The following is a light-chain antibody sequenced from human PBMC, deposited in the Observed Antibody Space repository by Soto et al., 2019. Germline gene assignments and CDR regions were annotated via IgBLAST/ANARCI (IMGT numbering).Light chain of an antibody. V-gene: IGLV1-51*01. CDR3: GTWDSSLSVV. Sequence: QSVLTQPPSVSAAPGQKVTISCSGSSSNIGNNYVSWYQQIPGTAPKLLIYDNNKRPSGIPDRFSGSKSGTSATLGITGLQTGDEAEYYCGTWDSSLSVVFGGGTKLTVL. J-gene: IGLJ2*01. CDR2: DNN. CDR1: SSNIGNNY.